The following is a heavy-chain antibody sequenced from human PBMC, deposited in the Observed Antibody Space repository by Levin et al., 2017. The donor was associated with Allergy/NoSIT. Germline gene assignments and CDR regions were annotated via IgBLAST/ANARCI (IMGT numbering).Heavy chain of an antibody. CDR1: GFTFSSYA. CDR2: ISYDGSNK. J-gene: IGHJ4*02. D-gene: IGHD3-22*01. CDR3: ARGLDYYDSSGHFDY. Sequence: GGSLRLSCAASGFTFSSYAMHWVRQAPGKGLEWVAVISYDGSNKYYADSVKGRFTISRDNSKNTLYLQMNSLRAEDTAVYYCARGLDYYDSSGHFDYWGQGTLVTVSS. V-gene: IGHV3-30-3*01.